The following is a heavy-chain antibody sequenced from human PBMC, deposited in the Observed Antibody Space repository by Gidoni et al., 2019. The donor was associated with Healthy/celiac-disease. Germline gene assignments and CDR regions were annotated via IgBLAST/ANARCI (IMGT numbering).Heavy chain of an antibody. CDR3: AKGGGGYDRMGKRYYYYYMDV. CDR2: ISGSGGST. CDR1: GFPFSSFA. D-gene: IGHD5-12*01. V-gene: IGHV3-23*04. J-gene: IGHJ6*03. Sequence: EVQLVESGGGLVRPGGALRLSCAASGFPFSSFAMSWVRQAQGKGVECVSAISGSGGSTYYADSVKGRFTISRDNSKNTLYLQMNSLRAEDTAVYYCAKGGGGYDRMGKRYYYYYMDVWGKGTTVTVSS.